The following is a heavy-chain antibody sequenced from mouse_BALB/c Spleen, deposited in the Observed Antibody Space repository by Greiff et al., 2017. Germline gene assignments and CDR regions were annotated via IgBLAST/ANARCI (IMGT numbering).Heavy chain of an antibody. V-gene: IGHV1-55*01. J-gene: IGHJ3*01. D-gene: IGHD2-14*01. CDR1: GYNFTSYW. CDR2: IYPGSGST. Sequence: VQLQQPGAELVKPGTSVKLSCKASGYNFTSYWINWVKLRPGQGLEWIGDIYPGSGSTNYNEKFKSKATLTVDTSSSTAYMQLSSLASEDSALYYCARGGRYEAWFAYWGQGTLVTVSA. CDR3: ARGGRYEAWFAY.